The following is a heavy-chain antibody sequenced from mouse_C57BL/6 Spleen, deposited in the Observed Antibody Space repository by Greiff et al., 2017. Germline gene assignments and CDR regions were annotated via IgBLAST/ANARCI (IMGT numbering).Heavy chain of an antibody. CDR1: GYTFTSYW. J-gene: IGHJ2*01. Sequence: VQLQQPGAELVKPGASVKLSCKASGYTFTSYWMHWVKQRPGQGLEWIGMIHPNSGSTNYNEKFKSKATLTVDKSSSTADMQLSSLTSDDSAVYYCAREGSLFDYWGQGTTLTGAS. CDR3: AREGSLFDY. CDR2: IHPNSGST. V-gene: IGHV1-64*01.